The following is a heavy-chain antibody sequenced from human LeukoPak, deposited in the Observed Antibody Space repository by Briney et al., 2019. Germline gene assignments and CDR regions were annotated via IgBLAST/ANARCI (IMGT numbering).Heavy chain of an antibody. V-gene: IGHV3-48*04. J-gene: IGHJ6*03. CDR2: ISSSSSTI. D-gene: IGHD6-13*01. CDR1: GFTFSSYS. CDR3: ARDPLQHLGGYYYYYYMDV. Sequence: PGGSLRLSCAVSGFTFSSYSMNWVRQAPGKGLEWVSYISSSSSTIYYADSVKGRFTISRDNAKTTLYLQMNSLRAEDTAVYYCARDPLQHLGGYYYYYYMDVWGKGTTVTVSS.